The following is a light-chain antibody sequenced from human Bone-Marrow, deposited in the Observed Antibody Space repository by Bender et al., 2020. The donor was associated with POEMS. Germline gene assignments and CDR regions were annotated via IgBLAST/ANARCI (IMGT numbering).Light chain of an antibody. V-gene: IGLV3-21*03. CDR3: AVWDDSLNGWV. CDR1: KIANQP. J-gene: IGLJ3*02. CDR2: DDT. Sequence: SYSLTQAPSVSVAPGKTATITCGGPKIANQPVHWYQHKAGQAPVLVLHDDTDRPSGIAERFSGSRSGTSASLAISGLQSEDEADYYCAVWDDSLNGWVFGGGTKLTVL.